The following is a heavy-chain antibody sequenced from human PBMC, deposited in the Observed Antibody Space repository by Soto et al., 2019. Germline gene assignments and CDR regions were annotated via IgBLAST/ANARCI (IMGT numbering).Heavy chain of an antibody. D-gene: IGHD2-21*01. CDR1: GYTFTSYY. CDR3: ARAPLVVVLAIDGAFDI. J-gene: IGHJ3*02. Sequence: QVQLVQSGAEVKKPGASVKVSCKASGYTFTSYYMHWVRQAPGQGLEWMGIINPSGGSTSYAQKFQGRVTMTRDTSTSTVYMELSSLRSEDTAVYYCARAPLVVVLAIDGAFDIWGQGTMVTVSS. CDR2: INPSGGST. V-gene: IGHV1-46*03.